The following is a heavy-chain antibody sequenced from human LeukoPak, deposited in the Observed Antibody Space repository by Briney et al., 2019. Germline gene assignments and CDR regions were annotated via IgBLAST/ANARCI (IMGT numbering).Heavy chain of an antibody. J-gene: IGHJ4*02. D-gene: IGHD3-10*01. V-gene: IGHV3-11*04. Sequence: GGSLRLSCAASGFTFSDYYMTWIRQAPGKGLEWVSYISSSGSTIYYADSVKGRFTISRDNAKNSLYLQMNSLRAEDTAVYYCATEYSGSLLEMAADYWGQGTLVTVSS. CDR2: ISSSGSTI. CDR1: GFTFSDYY. CDR3: ATEYSGSLLEMAADY.